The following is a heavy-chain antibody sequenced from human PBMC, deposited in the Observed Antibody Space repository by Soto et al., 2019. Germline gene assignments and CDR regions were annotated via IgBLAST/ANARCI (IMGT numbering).Heavy chain of an antibody. CDR3: TRRGQWLVQYYFDY. V-gene: IGHV3-49*03. Sequence: GGSLRLSCTASGFTFGDYAMSWFRQAPGKGLEWVGFIRSKAYGGTTEYAASVKGRFTISRDDSKSIAYLQMNSLKTEDIAVYYCTRRGQWLVQYYFDYSGQGTLVTVSS. D-gene: IGHD6-19*01. CDR2: IRSKAYGGTT. CDR1: GFTFGDYA. J-gene: IGHJ4*02.